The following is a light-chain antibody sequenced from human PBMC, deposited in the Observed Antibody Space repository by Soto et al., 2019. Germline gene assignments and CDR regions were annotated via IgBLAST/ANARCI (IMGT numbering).Light chain of an antibody. V-gene: IGKV3-11*01. J-gene: IGKJ1*01. CDR1: QPFYKY. Sequence: PVTLSLSPGASPTLSCRASQPFYKYLAWYHQIPGQAPRLLLYDAATSATAVTARFSGSGSATAFSLPISSLEPADFAVYYCQQRSNWPRTFGQGTKVDI. CDR2: DAA. CDR3: QQRSNWPRT.